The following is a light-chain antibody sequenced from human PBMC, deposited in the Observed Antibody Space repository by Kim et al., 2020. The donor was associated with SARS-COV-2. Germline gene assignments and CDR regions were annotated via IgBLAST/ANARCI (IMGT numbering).Light chain of an antibody. J-gene: IGKJ2*03. Sequence: RATLNCKSSHTVLYTSNNKNYLAWYQQKPGQAPKLLIYWASIRESGVSDRFSGSGSETDFTLTISSLQAEDVAVYYCQQYYSTPPSFGQGTKLEI. CDR2: WAS. CDR3: QQYYSTPPS. V-gene: IGKV4-1*01. CDR1: HTVLYTSNNKNY.